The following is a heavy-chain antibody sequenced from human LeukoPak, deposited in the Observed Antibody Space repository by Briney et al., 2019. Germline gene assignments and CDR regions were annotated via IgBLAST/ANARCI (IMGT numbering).Heavy chain of an antibody. Sequence: GGSLRLSCAASGFIFDDYGMTWVRQGPGKGLEWVSGINWDGYSTGYADCVRGRFTISRDNAKSTLYLQMNSLRPEDTALYYCVRDLRTDYAFDSWGQGTLVTVSS. CDR2: INWDGYST. CDR1: GFIFDDYG. V-gene: IGHV3-20*04. D-gene: IGHD4/OR15-4a*01. CDR3: VRDLRTDYAFDS. J-gene: IGHJ4*02.